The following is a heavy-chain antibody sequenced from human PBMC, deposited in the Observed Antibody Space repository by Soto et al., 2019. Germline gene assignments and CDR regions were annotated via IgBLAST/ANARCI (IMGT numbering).Heavy chain of an antibody. CDR2: ISYDGSNK. CDR3: ARGTTGYSSGWYVY. V-gene: IGHV3-30-3*01. D-gene: IGHD6-19*01. Sequence: QVQLVESGGGVVQPGRSLRLSCAASGVTFSSYAMHWVRQAPGKGLEWVAVISYDGSNKYYADSVKGRFTISRDNSKNTLYLQMNSLRAEDTAVYYCARGTTGYSSGWYVYWGQGTLVTVSS. CDR1: GVTFSSYA. J-gene: IGHJ4*02.